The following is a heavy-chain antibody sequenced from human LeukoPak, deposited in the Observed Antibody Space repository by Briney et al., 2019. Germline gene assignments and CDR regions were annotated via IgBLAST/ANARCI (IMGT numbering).Heavy chain of an antibody. J-gene: IGHJ5*02. CDR2: INPNSGVT. CDR3: ARDASGYDP. D-gene: IGHD5-12*01. Sequence: APVKVSCKASGYIFTGYYMHWVRQAPGQGLEWMGWINPNSGVTNYAQKFQGRVTMTRDTSINTVYMELSSLRSDDTAVYYCARDASGYDPWGQGTLVTVSS. CDR1: GYIFTGYY. V-gene: IGHV1-2*02.